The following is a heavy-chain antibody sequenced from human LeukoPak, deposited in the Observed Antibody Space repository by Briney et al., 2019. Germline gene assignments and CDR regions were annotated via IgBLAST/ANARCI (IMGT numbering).Heavy chain of an antibody. CDR3: AKLSGYSSTCDY. CDR2: ISWNSGSI. J-gene: IGHJ4*02. Sequence: GGSLRLSCAASGFTFDDYAMHWVRQAPGKGLEWVSGISWNSGSIGYADSVKGRFTISRDNAKNSLYLQMNSLRAEDTALYYCAKLSGYSSTCDYWGQGTLVTVSS. CDR1: GFTFDDYA. D-gene: IGHD5-12*01. V-gene: IGHV3-9*01.